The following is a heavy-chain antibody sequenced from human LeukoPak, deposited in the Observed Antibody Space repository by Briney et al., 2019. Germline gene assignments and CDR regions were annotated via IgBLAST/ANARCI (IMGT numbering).Heavy chain of an antibody. J-gene: IGHJ6*03. CDR2: ISAYNGHT. D-gene: IGHD3-3*01. Sequence: ASVKVSCKASGYTFTSYGISWVRQAPGQGLEWMGWISAYNGHTNYAQKLQGRVTMTTDTSTSTAYMELRSLRSDDTAVYYCARDPYYDFWSGYYTGTIDYYYYYMDVWGKGTTVTVSS. CDR1: GYTFTSYG. V-gene: IGHV1-18*01. CDR3: ARDPYYDFWSGYYTGTIDYYYYYMDV.